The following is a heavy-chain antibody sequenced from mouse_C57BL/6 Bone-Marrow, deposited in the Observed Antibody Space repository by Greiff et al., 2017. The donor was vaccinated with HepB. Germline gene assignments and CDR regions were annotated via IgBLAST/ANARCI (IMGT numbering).Heavy chain of an antibody. CDR3: ASSYDYGFDY. D-gene: IGHD2-4*01. Sequence: GVDFSRYWMSWVRRAPGKGLEWIGEINPDSSTINYAPSLKDKFIISRDNAKNTLYLQMSKVRSEDTALYYCASSYDYGFDYWGQGTTLTVSS. CDR2: INPDSSTI. CDR1: GVDFSRYW. J-gene: IGHJ2*01. V-gene: IGHV4-1*01.